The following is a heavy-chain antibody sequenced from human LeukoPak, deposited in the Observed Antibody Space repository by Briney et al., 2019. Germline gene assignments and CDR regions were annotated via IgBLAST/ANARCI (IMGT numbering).Heavy chain of an antibody. J-gene: IGHJ4*02. Sequence: PGGSLRLSCAASGFTFNTYAMTWVRQAPGKGLEWVSAIGNGGDGAAYAHSVKGRFTISRDHSKNTLYLQMNSLTAEDTAVYYCAKDGSGYYDNSGYYYLPFEYWGQGTLVTVSS. CDR3: AKDGSGYYDNSGYYYLPFEY. V-gene: IGHV3-23*01. D-gene: IGHD3-22*01. CDR1: GFTFNTYA. CDR2: IGNGGDGA.